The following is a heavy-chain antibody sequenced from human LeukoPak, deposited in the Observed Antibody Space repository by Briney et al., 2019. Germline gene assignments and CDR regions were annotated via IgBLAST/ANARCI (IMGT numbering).Heavy chain of an antibody. J-gene: IGHJ5*02. D-gene: IGHD6-19*01. CDR2: IIPILGIA. Sequence: ASVKVSCKASGGTFSSYAISWVRQAPGQGLEWMGRIIPILGIANYAQKFQGRVTITADKSTSTAYMELSSLRSEDTAVYYCASSWYSSGWYWFDPWGQGTLVTVSS. CDR1: GGTFSSYA. CDR3: ASSWYSSGWYWFDP. V-gene: IGHV1-69*04.